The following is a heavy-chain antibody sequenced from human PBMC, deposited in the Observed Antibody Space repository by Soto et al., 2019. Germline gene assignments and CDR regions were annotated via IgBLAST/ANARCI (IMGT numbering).Heavy chain of an antibody. Sequence: EVQLLESGGGLVQPGGSLRLSCAASGFTFSSYAVSWVRQAPGKGLELGSGLSGIGTSTYDADSLKGRLTISRDNSKNTLYQRMNILRSEDTAVYYCAKVPIFVVVSRSYGMDVWGQGTTVTVSS. J-gene: IGHJ6*02. V-gene: IGHV3-23*01. CDR3: AKVPIFVVVSRSYGMDV. CDR2: LSGIGTST. CDR1: GFTFSSYA. D-gene: IGHD3-3*02.